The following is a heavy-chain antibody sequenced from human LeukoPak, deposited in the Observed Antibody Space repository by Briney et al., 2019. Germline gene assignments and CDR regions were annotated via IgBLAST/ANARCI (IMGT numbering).Heavy chain of an antibody. CDR3: ARERKYGSGLYFDY. Sequence: PSETLSLTCAVYGGSFSGYYWSWIRQPPGKGLEWIGEINHSGSTNYNPSLKSRVTISVDTSKNQFSLKLSSVTAADTAVYYCARERKYGSGLYFDYWGQGTLVTVSS. CDR2: INHSGST. V-gene: IGHV4-34*01. CDR1: GGSFSGYY. D-gene: IGHD3-10*01. J-gene: IGHJ4*02.